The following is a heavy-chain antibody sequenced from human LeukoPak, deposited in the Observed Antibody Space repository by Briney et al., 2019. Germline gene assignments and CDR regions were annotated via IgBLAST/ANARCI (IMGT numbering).Heavy chain of an antibody. D-gene: IGHD2-2*03. CDR3: ARGRPPRRLNPNGYYFGY. J-gene: IGHJ4*02. V-gene: IGHV4-34*01. CDR2: INDGGRT. Sequence: SESLSLTCAVSGGSFSNYYWTWLRQAPGEGLEWIGGINDGGRTNYNPSLRSRVTISVDPSKNQFSMKLSAVTAADTAVYYCARGRPPRRLNPNGYYFGYWGQGIPVTLSS. CDR1: GGSFSNYY.